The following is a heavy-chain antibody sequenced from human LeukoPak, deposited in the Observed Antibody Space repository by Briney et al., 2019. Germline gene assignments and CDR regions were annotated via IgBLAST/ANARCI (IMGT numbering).Heavy chain of an antibody. CDR1: GGSISSYY. Sequence: PSETLSLTCTVSGGSISSYYWSWIRQPPGKGLEWIGYIYYSGSTNYNPPLKSRVTISVDTSRNQFSLKLNSVTAADTAVYYCARDLTGSGWYDYWGQGTLVTVSS. J-gene: IGHJ4*02. CDR3: ARDLTGSGWYDY. CDR2: IYYSGST. D-gene: IGHD6-19*01. V-gene: IGHV4-59*01.